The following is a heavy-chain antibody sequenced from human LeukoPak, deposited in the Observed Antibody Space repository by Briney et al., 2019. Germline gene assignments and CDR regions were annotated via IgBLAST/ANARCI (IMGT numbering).Heavy chain of an antibody. CDR2: FYSGDTT. D-gene: IGHD3-9*01. Sequence: GGSLRLSCTASGFTFGDYAMSWFRQAPGKGLEWVSVFYSGDTTYYANSVKGRFTISRDNSKNMLYLQMNSLRTEDTAVYYCARRLLTGYYEFWGQGTLVTVSS. CDR3: ARRLLTGYYEF. CDR1: GFTFGDYA. J-gene: IGHJ4*02. V-gene: IGHV3-66*01.